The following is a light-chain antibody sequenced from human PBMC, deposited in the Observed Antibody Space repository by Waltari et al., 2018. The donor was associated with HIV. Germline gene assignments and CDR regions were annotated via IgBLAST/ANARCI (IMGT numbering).Light chain of an antibody. CDR3: SAYAGSNNWV. Sequence: QSALTQPPSASGSPGQSVTISCSGTISDVVGYNYVSWYQQYPGKAPKLMIYEATKRPSGVPDRFSGSKSDNTASLTVSGLQAEEEADYYCSAYAGSNNWVFGGGTKLTVL. J-gene: IGLJ3*02. CDR1: ISDVVGYNY. V-gene: IGLV2-8*01. CDR2: EAT.